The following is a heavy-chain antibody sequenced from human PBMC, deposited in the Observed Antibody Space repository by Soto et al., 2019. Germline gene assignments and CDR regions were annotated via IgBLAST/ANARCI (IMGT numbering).Heavy chain of an antibody. CDR3: ARDARPITDILTGSTRVDFDS. CDR1: GYTLTSYG. Sequence: ASVKVSCKASGYTLTSYGISWVRQAPGQGLEWMGWISAYNGNTNYAQKLQGRVTMTTDTSTSTAYMELRSLRSDDTAVYYCARDARPITDILTGSTRVDFDSWGQGTMVNVSS. V-gene: IGHV1-18*01. CDR2: ISAYNGNT. D-gene: IGHD3-9*01. J-gene: IGHJ3*02.